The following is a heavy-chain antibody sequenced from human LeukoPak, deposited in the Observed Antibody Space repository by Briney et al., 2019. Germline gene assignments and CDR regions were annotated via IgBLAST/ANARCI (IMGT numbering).Heavy chain of an antibody. CDR2: IYHSGST. D-gene: IGHD6-19*01. J-gene: IGHJ4*02. CDR3: ARQKYSSGWTGY. CDR1: GGSISSGGYY. V-gene: IGHV4-30-2*01. Sequence: SQTLSLTCTVSGGSISSGGYYWSWIRQPPGKGLERIGYIYHSGSTYYNPSLKSRVTMSIDTSKSQFSLKLSSVTAADTAVYYCARQKYSSGWTGYWGQGTLVTVSS.